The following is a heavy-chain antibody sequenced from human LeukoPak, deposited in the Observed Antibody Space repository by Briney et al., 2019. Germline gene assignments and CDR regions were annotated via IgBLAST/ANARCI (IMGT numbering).Heavy chain of an antibody. CDR3: ARFRGGTYFDY. V-gene: IGHV4-59*12. D-gene: IGHD2-15*01. CDR2: FSNSGTT. CDR1: GGSISDYY. Sequence: PSETLSLTCTVSGGSISDYYWSWIRQPPGKGLEWIGYFSNSGTTNQNPSLKSRVTMSVDMSKNQFSLKLSSVTAADTAVYYCARFRGGTYFDYWGQGTLVTVSS. J-gene: IGHJ4*02.